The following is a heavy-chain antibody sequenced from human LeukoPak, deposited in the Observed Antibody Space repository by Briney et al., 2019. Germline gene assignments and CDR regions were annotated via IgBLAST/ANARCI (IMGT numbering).Heavy chain of an antibody. CDR3: ARRRYCNSTSCYEGAFDI. J-gene: IGHJ3*02. CDR2: IYPGDSGT. Sequence: GESLKISCEGSAFTFTNYWIAWVRQMPRKGLEWMGIIYPGDSGTRYSPSFQGQVTISADKSISTAYLQWSSLKASDTAIYYCARRRYCNSTSCYEGAFDIWGQGTMVTVSS. D-gene: IGHD2-2*01. CDR1: AFTFTNYW. V-gene: IGHV5-51*01.